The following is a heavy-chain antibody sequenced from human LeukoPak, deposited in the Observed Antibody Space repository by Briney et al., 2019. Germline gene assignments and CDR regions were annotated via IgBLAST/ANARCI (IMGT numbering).Heavy chain of an antibody. V-gene: IGHV3-30*02. Sequence: GGSLRLSCAASGFTFSSYTMNWVRQAPGKGLEWVALIRHDGSNEYYADSVKGRFTTSRDNSKSTVYLQMNSLRLEDTAIYYCARDWGRGTSGSGWYNWFDPWGQGTLVTVSS. CDR3: ARDWGRGTSGSGWYNWFDP. CDR1: GFTFSSYT. D-gene: IGHD6-19*01. CDR2: IRHDGSNE. J-gene: IGHJ5*02.